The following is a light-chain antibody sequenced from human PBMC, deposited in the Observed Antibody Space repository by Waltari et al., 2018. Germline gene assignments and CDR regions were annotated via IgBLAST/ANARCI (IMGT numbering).Light chain of an antibody. V-gene: IGLV4-69*01. Sequence: LAVTPSPSASASLAASVKLPCTLTSQHRAYALAWHQHQPEKGPRFLMKIDGGGGHTKGDGIPDRVSGFSSGAERYLTISSLQYEDEAAYYCQTWDPDTVVFGGGTKLTV. CDR3: QTWDPDTVV. CDR1: SQHRAYA. J-gene: IGLJ2*01. CDR2: IDGGGGH.